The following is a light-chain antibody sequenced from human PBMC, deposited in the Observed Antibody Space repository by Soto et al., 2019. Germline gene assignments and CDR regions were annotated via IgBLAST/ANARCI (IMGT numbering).Light chain of an antibody. CDR3: ASYTPSSTLVL. CDR1: SGDVGGY. Sequence: QSALTQPASVSGSPGQSITISCTGTSGDVGGYVSWYQQQPGKAPKFLIYDVSSRPSGVSNRFSGSKSGNTASLTNSGLQAEDVADYYCASYTPSSTLVLFGGGTKLTVL. CDR2: DVS. J-gene: IGLJ2*01. V-gene: IGLV2-14*01.